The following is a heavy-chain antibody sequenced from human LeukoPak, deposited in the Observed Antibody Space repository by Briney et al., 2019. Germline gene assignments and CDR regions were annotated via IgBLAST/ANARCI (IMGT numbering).Heavy chain of an antibody. CDR1: GFTFSSYT. CDR2: ISGSGGST. CDR3: AKDYDTVTTYEYFQH. D-gene: IGHD4-17*01. V-gene: IGHV3-23*01. Sequence: PGGSLRLSCAASGFTFSSYTMSWVRQAPGKGLEWVSAISGSGGSTYYADSVKGRFTISRDNSKNTLYLQMNSLRAEDTAVYYCAKDYDTVTTYEYFQHWGQGTLVTVSS. J-gene: IGHJ1*01.